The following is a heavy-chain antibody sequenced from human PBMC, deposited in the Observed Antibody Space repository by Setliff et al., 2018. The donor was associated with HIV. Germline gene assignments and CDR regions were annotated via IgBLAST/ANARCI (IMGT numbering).Heavy chain of an antibody. CDR2: IYYSGNT. V-gene: IGHV4-39*01. D-gene: IGHD2-21*01. J-gene: IGHJ3*01. CDR3: ARHDSRGPRSAFDL. CDR1: GGSISSSSYY. Sequence: KTSETLSLTCTVSGGSISSSSYYWGWSRQPPGKGLEWLGTIYYSGNTYYNPSLKSRVTLSVDTSKNQFSLKLISVTAADTAVYYCARHDSRGPRSAFDLWGRGTMVTVSS.